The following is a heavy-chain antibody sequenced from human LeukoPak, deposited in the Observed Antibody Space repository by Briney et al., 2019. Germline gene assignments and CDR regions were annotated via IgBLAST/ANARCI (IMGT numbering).Heavy chain of an antibody. CDR3: AREGDILTGPLDY. CDR2: IIPIFGTA. V-gene: IGHV1-69*13. CDR1: GGTFSSYA. J-gene: IGHJ4*02. Sequence: ASVKVSCKASGGTFSSYAISWVRQAPGQGLEWMGGIIPIFGTANYAQKFQGRVTITADESTSTAYMELSSLRSDDTAVYYCAREGDILTGPLDYWGQGTLVTVSS. D-gene: IGHD3-9*01.